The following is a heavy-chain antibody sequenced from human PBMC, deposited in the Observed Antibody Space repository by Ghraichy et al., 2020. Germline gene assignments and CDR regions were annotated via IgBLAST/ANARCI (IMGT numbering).Heavy chain of an antibody. CDR1: GFTFSSYV. CDR3: AKGIAAGTSTISYYYNGMDV. D-gene: IGHD6-13*01. V-gene: IGHV3-23*01. J-gene: IGHJ6*02. Sequence: GGSLRLSCAASGFTFSSYVLSWVRQAPGKGLEWVSAISGSGDNTYYPDSVKGRFTISRDNSKNTLYLQMNSLRVEDTAVYYCAKGIAAGTSTISYYYNGMDVWGQGSTVTVSS. CDR2: ISGSGDNT.